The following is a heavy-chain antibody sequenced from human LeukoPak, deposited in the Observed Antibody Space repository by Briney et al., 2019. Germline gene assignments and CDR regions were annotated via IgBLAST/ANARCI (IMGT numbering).Heavy chain of an antibody. CDR2: ISGSGYTT. CDR3: ARDAYCTSASCRRDFDS. Sequence: GGSLRLSCAVSGFTFSSYAISWVRQAPGTGLQWVSAISGSGYTTYYAVSVKGRFTNSRDNSKSTLYLQMDSLRAEDTAVYYCARDAYCTSASCRRDFDSWGQGTLVTVSS. D-gene: IGHD2-2*01. V-gene: IGHV3-23*01. J-gene: IGHJ4*02. CDR1: GFTFSSYA.